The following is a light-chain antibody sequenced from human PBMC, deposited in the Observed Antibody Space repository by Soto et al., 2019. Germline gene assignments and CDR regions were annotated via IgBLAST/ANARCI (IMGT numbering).Light chain of an antibody. CDR1: QSVSSSY. CDR2: GAS. V-gene: IGKV3-20*01. CDR3: HQYVSSSLT. J-gene: IGKJ5*01. Sequence: SWSPAEKATLSCRASQSVSSSYLAWYQQKPGQAPRLLIYGASSRATGIPDRFSGSGSGTDFTLTISRLEREDCGVDYCHQYVSSSLTVGQGTVVEIK.